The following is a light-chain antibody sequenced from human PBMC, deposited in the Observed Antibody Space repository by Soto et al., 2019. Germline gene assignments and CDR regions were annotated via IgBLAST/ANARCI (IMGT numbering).Light chain of an antibody. CDR1: SSNVGNNY. CDR3: AAWDSSLMGVV. V-gene: IGLV1-51*01. Sequence: QSVLTQPPSVSAAPGQKVTISCSGSSSNVGNNYVSWYQQLPGTAPKLLIYDNNKRPSGIPDRFSGSKSATSATLDITALQTGDQADYYCAAWDSSLMGVVFGGGTKLTVL. CDR2: DNN. J-gene: IGLJ2*01.